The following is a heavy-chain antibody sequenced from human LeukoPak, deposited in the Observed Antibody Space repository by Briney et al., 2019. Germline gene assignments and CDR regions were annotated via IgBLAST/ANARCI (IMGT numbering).Heavy chain of an antibody. CDR2: IKQDGSEK. D-gene: IGHD6-13*01. V-gene: IGHV3-7*01. CDR1: GFTFSSYW. Sequence: GGSLRLSCAASGFTFSSYWMSWVRQAPGKGLEWVANIKQDGSEKYYVDSVKGRFTISRDNSKNTLYLQMNSLRVEDTAVYYCAKTYSSNWYDPFDYWGQGTLVTVSS. J-gene: IGHJ4*02. CDR3: AKTYSSNWYDPFDY.